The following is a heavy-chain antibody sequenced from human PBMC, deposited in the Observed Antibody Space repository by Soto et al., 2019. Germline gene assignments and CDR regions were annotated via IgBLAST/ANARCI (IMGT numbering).Heavy chain of an antibody. D-gene: IGHD4-17*01. Sequence: SETLSLTCSVSGGSVSNKTYYWIWIRHPPGKGLEWIGYVYYSGTTNYNPSLKSRVTISVDLSKNQFSLRLSSVTTADTALYYCARTTAVPNTLRSRYFFDYWGQGTLVTVSS. V-gene: IGHV4-61*01. CDR1: GGSVSNKTYY. CDR3: ARTTAVPNTLRSRYFFDY. CDR2: VYYSGTT. J-gene: IGHJ4*02.